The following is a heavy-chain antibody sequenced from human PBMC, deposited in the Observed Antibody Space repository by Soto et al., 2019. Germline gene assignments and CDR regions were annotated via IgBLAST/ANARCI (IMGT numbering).Heavy chain of an antibody. D-gene: IGHD5-18*01. CDR3: ARDQYSYGYYGFDP. V-gene: IGHV1-69*01. J-gene: IGHJ5*02. CDR2: IIPIVGTA. Sequence: QVQLVQSGAEVKKPGSSVKVSCKDSGGTFSSYAISWLRQAPGQGLEWMGGIIPIVGTANYAQKFQGRVTITADDSTSTAYMELSSLRSEDTAVYYCARDQYSYGYYGFDPWGQGTLVTVSS. CDR1: GGTFSSYA.